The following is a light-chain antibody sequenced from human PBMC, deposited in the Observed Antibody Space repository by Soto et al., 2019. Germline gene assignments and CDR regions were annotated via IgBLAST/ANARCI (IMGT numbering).Light chain of an antibody. Sequence: QSVLTQPASVSGSPGQSITLSCTGTSSDIGGYDYVSWYQRHPGKAPKLIIYDVTNRPSGVSNRFSGSKSGNTASLTISGLRAEDEADYYCTSYASGSSHVVFGGGTKVTVL. CDR2: DVT. CDR1: SSDIGGYDY. CDR3: TSYASGSSHVV. V-gene: IGLV2-14*01. J-gene: IGLJ2*01.